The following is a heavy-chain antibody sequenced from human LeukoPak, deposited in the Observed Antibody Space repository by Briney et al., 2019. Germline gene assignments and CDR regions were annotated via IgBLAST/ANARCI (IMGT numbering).Heavy chain of an antibody. Sequence: ASVKVSCKATGYTFTSYGISWVRQAPGQGFEWMGRISAYNGNTNYAQKLQGRVTMTTDTSTSTAYMELRSLRSDDTAVYYCARGGLWLPYYYYIDVWGTRTTVTVSS. V-gene: IGHV1-18*01. J-gene: IGHJ6*03. CDR1: GYTFTSYG. D-gene: IGHD4/OR15-4a*01. CDR2: ISAYNGNT. CDR3: ARGGLWLPYYYYIDV.